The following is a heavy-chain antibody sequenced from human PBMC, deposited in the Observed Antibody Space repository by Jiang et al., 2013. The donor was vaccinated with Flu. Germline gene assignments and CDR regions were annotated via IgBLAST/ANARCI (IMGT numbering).Heavy chain of an antibody. D-gene: IGHD2-8*01. CDR3: ARINTDGMGTNWFDP. CDR1: GFSLSTSGMR. Sequence: KPTQTLTLTCTFSGFSLSTSGMRVSWIRQPPGKALEWLARIDWDDDKFYNTSLKTRLTISKDTSKNQVVLTMPNMDPVDTATYYCARINTDGMGTNWFDPWGQGTLVTVSS. J-gene: IGHJ5*02. V-gene: IGHV2-70*04. CDR2: IDWDDDK.